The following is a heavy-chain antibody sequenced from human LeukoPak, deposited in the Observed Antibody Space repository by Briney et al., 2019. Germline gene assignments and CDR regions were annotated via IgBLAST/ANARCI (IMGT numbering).Heavy chain of an antibody. D-gene: IGHD1-26*01. J-gene: IGHJ5*02. Sequence: PGRSLRLSCAASGFTFSSYGMHWVRQAPGKGLEWVAVISYDGSNKYYADSVKGRFTISRDNSKNTLYLQMNSLRAEDTAVYYCASEWGPYNWFDPWGQGTLVTVSS. CDR3: ASEWGPYNWFDP. CDR1: GFTFSSYG. V-gene: IGHV3-30*03. CDR2: ISYDGSNK.